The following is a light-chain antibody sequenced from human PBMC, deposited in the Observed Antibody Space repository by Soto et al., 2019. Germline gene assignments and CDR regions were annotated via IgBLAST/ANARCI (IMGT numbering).Light chain of an antibody. V-gene: IGKV3-11*01. J-gene: IGKJ5*01. CDR1: QSVSSY. CDR3: QQRSNWPPLIT. CDR2: DAS. Sequence: EIVLTQSPATLSLSPGERATLSCRASQSVSSYLAWYQQKPGQAPRLLLYDASNRTTAVPTRFSGSGSGTAFTLTISSLEPEDFSVYYCQQRSNWPPLITFGQGTRLEIK.